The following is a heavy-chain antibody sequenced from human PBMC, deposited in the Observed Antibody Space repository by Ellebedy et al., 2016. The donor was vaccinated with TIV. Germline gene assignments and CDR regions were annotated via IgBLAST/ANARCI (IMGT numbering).Heavy chain of an antibody. Sequence: PGGSLRLSCAASGFTFSTYGMHWVRQAPGKGLEWVSTINNSGMRTYYADSVEGRFVISRDNSKKTLSLQMNSLRAEDTAVYYCAKGRGGGSDSSSPRYYFDYWGLGTLVTVSS. V-gene: IGHV3-23*01. CDR2: INNSGMRT. D-gene: IGHD3-22*01. CDR3: AKGRGGGSDSSSPRYYFDY. CDR1: GFTFSTYG. J-gene: IGHJ4*02.